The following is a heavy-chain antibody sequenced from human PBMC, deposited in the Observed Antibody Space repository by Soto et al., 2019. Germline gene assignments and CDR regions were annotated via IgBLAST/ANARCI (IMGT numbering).Heavy chain of an antibody. CDR3: ARGGGIYSSTWPIDY. V-gene: IGHV1-18*04. J-gene: IGHJ4*02. Sequence: ASVKVSCKASGYNFNIYGLTWVRQAPGQGLEWMGWIGAYNGNTNYEQKFQGRVTMTTDTSTTTAYMELRGLRSDDGAVYYCARGGGIYSSTWPIDYWGQGTLVTVSS. CDR1: GYNFNIYG. D-gene: IGHD6-13*01. CDR2: IGAYNGNT.